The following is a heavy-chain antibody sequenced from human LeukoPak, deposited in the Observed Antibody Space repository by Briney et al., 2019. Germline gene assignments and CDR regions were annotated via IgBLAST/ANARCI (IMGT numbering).Heavy chain of an antibody. V-gene: IGHV3-74*03. Sequence: SGGSLRLSCEVSGFTFRTYWMHWVRQAPGKGLVWVSYINSDGTGTMYADSVKGRFTVSRDNAKNTLYLQMNSLRAEDTAVYYCAKVSTGTTPVAFDIWGQGTMVTVSS. CDR1: GFTFRTYW. J-gene: IGHJ3*02. D-gene: IGHD1-1*01. CDR3: AKVSTGTTPVAFDI. CDR2: INSDGTGT.